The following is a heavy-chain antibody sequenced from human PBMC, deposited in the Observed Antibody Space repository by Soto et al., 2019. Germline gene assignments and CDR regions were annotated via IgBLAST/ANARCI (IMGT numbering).Heavy chain of an antibody. CDR3: ASYTRGSNNEYFQH. V-gene: IGHV4-61*01. D-gene: IGHD6-13*01. Sequence: LPETLSLTCTVSGGSVSSGSYYWSWIRQPPGKGLEWIGYIYYSGSTNYNPSLKSRVTISVDTSKNQFSLKLSSVTAADTAVYYCASYTRGSNNEYFQHWGQATLVTVSS. CDR2: IYYSGST. CDR1: GGSVSSGSYY. J-gene: IGHJ1*01.